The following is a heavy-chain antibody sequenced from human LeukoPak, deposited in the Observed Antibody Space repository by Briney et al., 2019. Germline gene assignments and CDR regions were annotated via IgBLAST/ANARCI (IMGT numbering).Heavy chain of an antibody. CDR2: ISGSGGST. Sequence: PGGSLRLSCAASGFNFNSHGMHWVRQAPGKGLEWVSAISGSGGSTYYADSAKGRFTISRDNSKNTLYLQMNSLRAEDTAVYYCAKSAGELLWGQRTLVTVSS. D-gene: IGHD1-26*01. J-gene: IGHJ4*02. CDR1: GFNFNSHG. V-gene: IGHV3-23*01. CDR3: AKSAGELL.